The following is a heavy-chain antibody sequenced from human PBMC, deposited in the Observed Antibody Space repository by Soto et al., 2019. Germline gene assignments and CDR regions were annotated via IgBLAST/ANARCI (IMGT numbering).Heavy chain of an antibody. Sequence: QVQVVQSGAEVKKPGSSVKVSCKVSGGIFTNNAISRVRQAPGQGLEWLGGVIPLFDTAYYAQIFRGRLRISADGATTTAYTELSGLTSADTAVYFCATGGHNDGYNFYHGMDVWGQGTTVTVS. D-gene: IGHD5-18*01. CDR3: ATGGHNDGYNFYHGMDV. J-gene: IGHJ6*02. V-gene: IGHV1-69*01. CDR2: VIPLFDTA. CDR1: GGIFTNNA.